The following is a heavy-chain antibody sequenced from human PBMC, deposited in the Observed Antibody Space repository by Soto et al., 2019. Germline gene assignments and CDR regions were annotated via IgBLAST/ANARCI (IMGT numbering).Heavy chain of an antibody. D-gene: IGHD4-17*01. CDR3: VGTGTTDEY. Sequence: PSETLSLTCSVSGASVRSGDYYCSSILHAPGKGLEWIGYIYNSGGSYYNPSLKGRLTISIDTSKNQFSLKLNSVTAADTAIYYCVGTGTTDEYWGRGTMVTVSS. CDR1: GASVRSGDYY. J-gene: IGHJ4*02. V-gene: IGHV4-30-4*01. CDR2: IYNSGGS.